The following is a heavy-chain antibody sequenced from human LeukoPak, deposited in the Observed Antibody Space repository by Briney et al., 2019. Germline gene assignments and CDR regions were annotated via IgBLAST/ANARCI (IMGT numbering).Heavy chain of an antibody. Sequence: GGSLRLSCAASGFTFSSYVMSWVRQAPGKGLEWVSAISGSGDTTYYADSVKGRFSVSRDNSKNTLYLQMNSLRAEDTAVYYCAKRTGGIAATGTAGFDIWGQGTMVTVSS. D-gene: IGHD6-13*01. V-gene: IGHV3-23*01. J-gene: IGHJ3*02. CDR2: ISGSGDTT. CDR1: GFTFSSYV. CDR3: AKRTGGIAATGTAGFDI.